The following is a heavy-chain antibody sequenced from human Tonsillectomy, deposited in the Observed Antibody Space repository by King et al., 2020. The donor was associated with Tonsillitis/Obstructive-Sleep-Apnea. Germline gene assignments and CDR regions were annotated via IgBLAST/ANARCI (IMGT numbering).Heavy chain of an antibody. Sequence: VQLQQWGAGLLKPSETLSLTCAVYGGSFSGYYWSWIRQPPGKGLEWIGEINHSGSTNYNPSLKSRVTISVDTSKNQFSLKLSSVTAADTAVYYCARPHRGYSSGWYGGVYFDYWGQGTLVTVSS. CDR2: INHSGST. J-gene: IGHJ4*02. CDR1: GGSFSGYY. V-gene: IGHV4-34*01. D-gene: IGHD6-19*01. CDR3: ARPHRGYSSGWYGGVYFDY.